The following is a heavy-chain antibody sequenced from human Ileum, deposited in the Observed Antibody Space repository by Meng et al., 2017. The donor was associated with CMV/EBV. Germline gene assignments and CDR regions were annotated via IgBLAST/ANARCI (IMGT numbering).Heavy chain of an antibody. CDR3: AKGSRYCSSTSCSRYYFDY. CDR2: SSGSGGST. CDR1: FSSYA. J-gene: IGHJ4*02. D-gene: IGHD2-2*01. Sequence: FSSYAMSWVRQAPGKGLEWVAASSGSGGSTYYADSVKGRFTISRDNSKNTLYLQMNSLRAEDTAVYYCAKGSRYCSSTSCSRYYFDYWGQGTLVTVSS. V-gene: IGHV3-23*01.